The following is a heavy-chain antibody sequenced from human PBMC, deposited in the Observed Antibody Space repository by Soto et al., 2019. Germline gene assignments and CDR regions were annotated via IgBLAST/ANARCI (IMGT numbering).Heavy chain of an antibody. V-gene: IGHV3-15*01. Sequence: LRLSCAASGFTFSNAWMSWVRQAPGKGLEWVGRIKSKTDCGTTDYAAPVKGRFTISRDDSKNTLYLQMNSLKTEDTAVYYCTTSIAARPYYYYGMDVWGQGTTVTVSS. CDR3: TTSIAARPYYYYGMDV. J-gene: IGHJ6*02. D-gene: IGHD6-6*01. CDR1: GFTFSNAW. CDR2: IKSKTDCGTT.